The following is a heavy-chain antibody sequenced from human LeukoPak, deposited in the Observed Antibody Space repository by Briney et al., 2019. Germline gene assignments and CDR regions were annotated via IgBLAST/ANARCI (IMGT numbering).Heavy chain of an antibody. D-gene: IGHD5-12*01. Sequence: PGGSLRLSCAASGFTFSSYAMNWVRLAPGEGPEWVSGISGSGGTTYYADSVKGRFTISRDNSKNTLYLQMNSLRAEDTALYFCARDKSGYDYYGQYYFDFWGQGTLVTVSS. CDR3: ARDKSGYDYYGQYYFDF. CDR2: ISGSGGTT. V-gene: IGHV3-23*01. CDR1: GFTFSSYA. J-gene: IGHJ4*02.